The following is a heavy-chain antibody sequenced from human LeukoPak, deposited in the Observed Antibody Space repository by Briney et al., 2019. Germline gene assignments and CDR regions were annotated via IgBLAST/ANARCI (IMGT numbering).Heavy chain of an antibody. V-gene: IGHV3-53*04. Sequence: GSLRLSCAASGFTVSSNYMSWVRQAPGKGLEWVSVIYSGGSTYYADSVKGRFTISRHNSKNTLYLQMNSLRAEDTAVYYCASQLPHYYDSSGSGGLDYWGQGTLVTVSS. CDR2: IYSGGST. CDR1: GFTVSSNY. J-gene: IGHJ4*02. D-gene: IGHD3-22*01. CDR3: ASQLPHYYDSSGSGGLDY.